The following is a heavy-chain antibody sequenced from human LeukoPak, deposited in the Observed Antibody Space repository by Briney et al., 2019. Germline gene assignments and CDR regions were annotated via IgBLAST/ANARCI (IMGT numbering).Heavy chain of an antibody. CDR2: IIPIFGTA. D-gene: IGHD6-6*01. CDR1: GGTFSNYA. CDR3: ARDREEYSSSSVYYYYYMDV. J-gene: IGHJ6*03. Sequence: SVKVSCKASGGTFSNYAISWVRQAPGQGLEWMGGIIPIFGTANYAQKFQGRVTMTRDMSTSTVYMELSSLRSEDTAVYYCARDREEYSSSSVYYYYYMDVWGKGTTVTVSS. V-gene: IGHV1-69*05.